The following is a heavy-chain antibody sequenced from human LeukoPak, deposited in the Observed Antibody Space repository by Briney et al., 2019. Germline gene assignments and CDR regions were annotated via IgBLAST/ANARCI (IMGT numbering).Heavy chain of an antibody. V-gene: IGHV3-74*03. Sequence: PGGSLRLSCAASGFSFNEYWMHWVRLVPGKGLVWVSLINSDGSTTTYADSVKGRFSISRDNTKNILYLELKSLRVEDTAVYYCARAPSGTYGNFWGQGTLVTVSS. CDR1: GFSFNEYW. CDR2: INSDGSTT. CDR3: ARAPSGTYGNF. J-gene: IGHJ4*02. D-gene: IGHD3-10*01.